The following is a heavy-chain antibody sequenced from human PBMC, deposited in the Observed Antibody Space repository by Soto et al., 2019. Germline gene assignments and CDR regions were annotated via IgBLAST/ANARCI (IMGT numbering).Heavy chain of an antibody. J-gene: IGHJ4*02. Sequence: QVQLQQWGAGLLKPSETLSLTCAVYGGSFSGYYWSWIRQPPGKGLEWIGEINHSGSTNYNPSLKSRVTIPVDTSKNQCSLKLSSVTAADTAVYYCARGVLLWFGELSTFDYWGQGTLVTVSS. D-gene: IGHD3-10*01. CDR3: ARGVLLWFGELSTFDY. CDR2: INHSGST. V-gene: IGHV4-34*01. CDR1: GGSFSGYY.